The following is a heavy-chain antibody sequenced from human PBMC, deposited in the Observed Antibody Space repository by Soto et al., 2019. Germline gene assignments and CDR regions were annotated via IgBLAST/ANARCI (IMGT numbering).Heavy chain of an antibody. CDR1: GFTFSTYA. Sequence: VQLLESGGGLVQPGGSLRLSCAASGFTFSTYAMAWVRQSPGKGLEWVSTVNGPGTGVYQPDYVKGRFTISRDNFKNPLDRQMNGLRAEDPALYYCAKAFDDRGYLYERAFDYWGQGTLVTVSS. CDR2: VNGPGTGV. D-gene: IGHD5-12*01. V-gene: IGHV3-23*01. CDR3: AKAFDDRGYLYERAFDY. J-gene: IGHJ4*02.